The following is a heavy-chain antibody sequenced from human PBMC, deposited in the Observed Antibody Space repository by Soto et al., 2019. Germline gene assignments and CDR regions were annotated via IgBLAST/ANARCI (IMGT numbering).Heavy chain of an antibody. CDR3: AKDPGDYVFLDY. Sequence: SLRHSFAEYGFTFSNYSMHCVRQAQGKGLEWVAVISYDGSNKYYADSVKGRFTISRDNSKNTLYLQMNSLRAEDTAVYYCAKDPGDYVFLDYWGQGTLVTVSS. V-gene: IGHV3-30*18. D-gene: IGHD4-17*01. CDR1: GFTFSNYS. CDR2: ISYDGSNK. J-gene: IGHJ4*02.